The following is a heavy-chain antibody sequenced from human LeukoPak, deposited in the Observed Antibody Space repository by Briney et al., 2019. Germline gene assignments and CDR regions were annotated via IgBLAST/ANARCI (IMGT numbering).Heavy chain of an antibody. Sequence: GASVKVSCKASGYTFTGHYMHWVRQAPGQGLEWMGVINPGGSWTSYAQKFQGRVTMTRDMSTSTDYMELSSLRSEDTAVYYCARDNSVGDTAWWFDPWGQGTLVTVSS. V-gene: IGHV1-46*01. J-gene: IGHJ5*02. CDR1: GYTFTGHY. CDR2: INPGGSWT. CDR3: ARDNSVGDTAWWFDP. D-gene: IGHD1-26*01.